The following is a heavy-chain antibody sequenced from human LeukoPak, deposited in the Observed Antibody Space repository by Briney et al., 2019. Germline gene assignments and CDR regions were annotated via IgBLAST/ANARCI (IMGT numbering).Heavy chain of an antibody. V-gene: IGHV3-30*04. CDR1: GFIFTDFS. J-gene: IGHJ4*02. Sequence: GTSLRLSCAASGFIFTDFSMNWVRQAPGKGLEWVAAISNDGKNQFYADSVKGRFSISRDDYEKILYLDINSVTDEDTAVFYCARGQPINTIFGVPPGYWGQGTLVTVSS. D-gene: IGHD3-3*01. CDR2: ISNDGKNQ. CDR3: ARGQPINTIFGVPPGY.